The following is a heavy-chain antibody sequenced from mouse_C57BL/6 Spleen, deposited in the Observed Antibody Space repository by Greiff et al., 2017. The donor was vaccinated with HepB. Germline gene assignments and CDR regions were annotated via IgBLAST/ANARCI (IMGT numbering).Heavy chain of an antibody. CDR2: IDPSDSYT. CDR3: ARHLYYFDY. J-gene: IGHJ2*01. Sequence: VQLQQSGAELVKPGASVKLSCKASGYTFTSYWMQWVKQRPGQGLEWIGEIDPSDSYTNYNQKFKGKATLTVDTSSSTAYMQLSSLTSEDSAVYYCARHLYYFDYWGQGTTLTVSS. V-gene: IGHV1-50*01. CDR1: GYTFTSYW.